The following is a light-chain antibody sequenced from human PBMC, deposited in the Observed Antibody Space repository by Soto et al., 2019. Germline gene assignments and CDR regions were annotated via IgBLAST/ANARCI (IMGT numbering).Light chain of an antibody. CDR3: QQYNYWPPLT. Sequence: EIVMTQSPATLSVSPGERATLSCRASQSVSNNLAWYQQKPGQAPRLLLYGASTRATGIPARFSGSGSGTEFTLTISSRQSEDFAVYYCQQYNYWPPLTFGGGTKVEIK. CDR2: GAS. CDR1: QSVSNN. J-gene: IGKJ4*01. V-gene: IGKV3D-15*01.